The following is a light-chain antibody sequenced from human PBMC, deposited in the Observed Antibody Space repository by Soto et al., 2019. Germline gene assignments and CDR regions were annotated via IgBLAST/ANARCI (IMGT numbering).Light chain of an antibody. CDR1: QSVNNS. CDR3: QPRRKWPLT. CDR2: DAS. J-gene: IGKJ4*01. Sequence: ELVLTQSPGTLSLSPGERATLSCRASQSVNNSLAWYHQQPCQAPSLLISDASTRATGIAARFRGSGSGTGVTLIISSPEPEDVADDYCQPRRKWPLTVGGGTKVETK. V-gene: IGKV3-11*01.